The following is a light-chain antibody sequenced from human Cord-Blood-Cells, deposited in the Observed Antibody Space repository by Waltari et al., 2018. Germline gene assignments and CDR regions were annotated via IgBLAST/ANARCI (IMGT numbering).Light chain of an antibody. J-gene: IGKJ3*01. Sequence: IQMAQSQSSLSASVGDRITSTCQASQDISNYLNWYQQKPGKAPKLLIYDASNLETGVPSRFSGSGSGTDFTFTISSLQPEDIATYYCQQYDILPPFTFGPGTKVDIK. V-gene: IGKV1-33*01. CDR3: QQYDILPPFT. CDR1: QDISNY. CDR2: DAS.